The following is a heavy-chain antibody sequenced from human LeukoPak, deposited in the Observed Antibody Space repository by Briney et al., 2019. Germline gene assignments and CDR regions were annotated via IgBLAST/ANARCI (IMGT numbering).Heavy chain of an antibody. D-gene: IGHD5-12*01. CDR3: ARGYLTEGGATARRVHYMDV. J-gene: IGHJ6*03. V-gene: IGHV4-59*01. Sequence: PSETPSLTCTVSGGSISSYYWSWIRQPPGKGLEWIGYIYYSGSTNYNPSLKSRVTISVDTSKNQFSLKLSSVTAADTAVYYCARGYLTEGGATARRVHYMDVWGKGTTVTVSS. CDR2: IYYSGST. CDR1: GGSISSYY.